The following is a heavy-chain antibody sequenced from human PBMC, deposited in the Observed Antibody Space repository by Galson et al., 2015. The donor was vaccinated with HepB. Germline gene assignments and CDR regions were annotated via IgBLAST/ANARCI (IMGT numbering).Heavy chain of an antibody. D-gene: IGHD5-18*01. CDR2: ISYDGSNK. CDR1: GFTFSSYA. CDR3: ARDQGIQLWLSDY. J-gene: IGHJ4*02. V-gene: IGHV3-30-3*01. Sequence: SLRLSCAASGFTFSSYAMHWVRQAPGKGLEWVAVISYDGSNKYYADSVKGRFTISRDNSKNTLYLQMNSLRAEDTAVYYCARDQGIQLWLSDYWGQGTLVTVSS.